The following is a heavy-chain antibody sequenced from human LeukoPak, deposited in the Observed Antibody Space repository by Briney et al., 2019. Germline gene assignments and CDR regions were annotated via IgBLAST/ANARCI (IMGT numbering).Heavy chain of an antibody. CDR2: INPNSGGT. D-gene: IGHD3-10*01. CDR3: ARELGDNKYYFDY. J-gene: IGHJ4*02. CDR1: GYTFTGYY. V-gene: IGHV1-2*04. Sequence: ASVNVSCKASGYTFTGYYMHWVRQAPGQGLEWMGWINPNSGGTNYAQKFQGWVTMTRDTSISTAYMELSRLRSDDTAVYYCARELGDNKYYFDYWGQGTLVTVSS.